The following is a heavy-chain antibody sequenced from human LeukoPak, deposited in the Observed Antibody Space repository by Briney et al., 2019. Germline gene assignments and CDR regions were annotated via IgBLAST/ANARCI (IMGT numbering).Heavy chain of an antibody. V-gene: IGHV1-2*02. CDR2: INPNSGGT. CDR1: GYTFTGYY. Sequence: GASVKVSCKASGYTFTGYYIHWVRQAPGQGLEWMGWINPNSGGTKYAQKFQGRVTMTRDTSISTAYMELRRLTADDTAVYYCARGRGPYYCVMDVRGQGTTVTVSS. J-gene: IGHJ6*02. CDR3: ARGRGPYYCVMDV. D-gene: IGHD3-10*01.